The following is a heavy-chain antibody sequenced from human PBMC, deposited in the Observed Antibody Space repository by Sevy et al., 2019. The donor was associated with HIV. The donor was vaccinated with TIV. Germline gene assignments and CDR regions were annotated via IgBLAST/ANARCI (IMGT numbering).Heavy chain of an antibody. D-gene: IGHD2-2*01. CDR1: GFTFSSYV. V-gene: IGHV3-30-3*01. J-gene: IGHJ1*01. CDR3: ATNSSSCPFEH. Sequence: GGSLRLSCAASGFTFSSYVMHWVRQAPGKGLEWVTFISYDGSNKYYADSVKGRFTISRDNSKNTLYLQMNSLRVEDTAVYYCATNSSSCPFEHWGQGTLATVSS. CDR2: ISYDGSNK.